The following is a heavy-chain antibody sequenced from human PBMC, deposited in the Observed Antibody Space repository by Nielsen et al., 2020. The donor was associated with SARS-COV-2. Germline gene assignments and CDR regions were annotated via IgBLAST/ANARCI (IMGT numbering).Heavy chain of an antibody. CDR3: ARGITMVRGVIPKYYFDY. D-gene: IGHD3-10*01. J-gene: IGHJ4*02. CDR2: IYHSGST. V-gene: IGHV4-4*02. CDR1: GGSISSSNW. Sequence: SETLSLTCAVSGGSISSSNWWSWVRQPPGKGLEWIGEIYHSGSTNYNPSLKSRVTISVDTSKNQFSLKLSSVTAADTAVYYCARGITMVRGVIPKYYFDYWGQGTLVTVSS.